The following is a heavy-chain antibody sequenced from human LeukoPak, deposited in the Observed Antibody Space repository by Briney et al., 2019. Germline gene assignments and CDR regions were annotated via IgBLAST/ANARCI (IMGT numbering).Heavy chain of an antibody. J-gene: IGHJ6*04. CDR2: IYTSGGT. CDR1: GGSISSVSYY. Sequence: SETLSLTCTVSGGSISSVSYYRSWIRQPAGKGLEWNGRIYTSGGTNYNPSLKSRVSISLDTSKNQFSLKLSSVTAADTAVYYCARDRDIAYCGGDCYPDVWGKGTTVTVSS. D-gene: IGHD2-21*02. CDR3: ARDRDIAYCGGDCYPDV. V-gene: IGHV4-61*02.